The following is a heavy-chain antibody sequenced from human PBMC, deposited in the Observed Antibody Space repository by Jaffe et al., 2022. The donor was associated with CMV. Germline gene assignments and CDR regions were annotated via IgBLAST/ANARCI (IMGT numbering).Heavy chain of an antibody. CDR3: ARRLKGIVGAKRVPREDY. J-gene: IGHJ4*02. V-gene: IGHV5-10-1*03. Sequence: EVQLVQSGAEVKKPGESLRISCKGSGYSFTSYWISWVRQMPGKGLEWMGRIDPSDSYTNYSPSFQGHVTISADKSISTAYLQWSSLKASDTAMYYCARRLKGIVGAKRVPREDYWGQGTLVTVSS. CDR2: IDPSDSYT. D-gene: IGHD1-26*01. CDR1: GYSFTSYW.